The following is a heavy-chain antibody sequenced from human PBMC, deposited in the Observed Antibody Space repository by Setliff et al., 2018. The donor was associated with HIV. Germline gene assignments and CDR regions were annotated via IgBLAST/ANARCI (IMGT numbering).Heavy chain of an antibody. CDR2: IYTSGST. Sequence: SETLSLTCTVPGGSISSYYWSWIRQPAGKGLEWIGRIYTSGSTNYNPSLKSRVTMSVDTSKNQFSLKLSSVTAADTAVYFCARGRGSSSSWPIDYWGQGTLVTVSS. J-gene: IGHJ4*02. V-gene: IGHV4-4*07. D-gene: IGHD6-13*01. CDR3: ARGRGSSSSWPIDY. CDR1: GGSISSYY.